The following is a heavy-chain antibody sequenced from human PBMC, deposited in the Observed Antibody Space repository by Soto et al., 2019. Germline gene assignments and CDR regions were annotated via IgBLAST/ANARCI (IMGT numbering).Heavy chain of an antibody. CDR2: IIPILGIA. Sequence: QVQLVQSGAEVKKPGSSVKVSCKASGGTFSSYTISWVRQAPGQGLEWMGRIIPILGIANYEQKFQGRVTITADKSTSTAYMELSSLRSEDTAVYYCASSQGYCSSTSCYGFFAYWGQGTLVTVSS. D-gene: IGHD2-2*01. CDR1: GGTFSSYT. V-gene: IGHV1-69*02. J-gene: IGHJ4*02. CDR3: ASSQGYCSSTSCYGFFAY.